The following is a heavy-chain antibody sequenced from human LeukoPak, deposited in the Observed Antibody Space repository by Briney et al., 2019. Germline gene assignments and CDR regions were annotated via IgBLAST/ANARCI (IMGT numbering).Heavy chain of an antibody. Sequence: GGSLRLYCAASGFTFSNYFMHWVRQAPGKGLEYFSAISRTGSTTYYTNSVEGRSTISRDNSKNTLYLQMGSLRAEDMAVYYCATSRYCSGGDCYSLAFDIWGQGTMVTVAS. CDR1: GFTFSNYF. CDR2: ISRTGSTT. J-gene: IGHJ3*02. V-gene: IGHV3-64*01. D-gene: IGHD2-15*01. CDR3: ATSRYCSGGDCYSLAFDI.